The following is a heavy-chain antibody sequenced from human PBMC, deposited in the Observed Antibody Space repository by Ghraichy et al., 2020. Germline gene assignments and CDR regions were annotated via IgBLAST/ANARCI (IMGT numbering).Heavy chain of an antibody. V-gene: IGHV1-58*01. CDR1: GFTFTSSA. Sequence: SVKVSCKASGFTFTSSAVQWVRQARGQRLEWIGWIVVGSGNTNYAQKFQERVTITRDMSTSTAYMELSSLRSEDTAVYYCAAFRYCSGGSCYDYYYGMDVWGQGTTVTVSS. CDR2: IVVGSGNT. D-gene: IGHD2-15*01. J-gene: IGHJ6*02. CDR3: AAFRYCSGGSCYDYYYGMDV.